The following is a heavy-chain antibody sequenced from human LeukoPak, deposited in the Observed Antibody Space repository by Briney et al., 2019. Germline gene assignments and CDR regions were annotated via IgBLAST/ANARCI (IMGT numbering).Heavy chain of an antibody. V-gene: IGHV3-48*02. Sequence: GGSLRLSCAASGFTFSGYAMNWVRQAPGKGLEWVSHITASGTAMFYADSVKGRFTISRDNAKNSLYLQMNSLRDEDTAVYYCASSGSYRFDYWGQGTLVTVSS. CDR3: ASSGSYRFDY. D-gene: IGHD1-26*01. CDR1: GFTFSGYA. J-gene: IGHJ4*02. CDR2: ITASGTAM.